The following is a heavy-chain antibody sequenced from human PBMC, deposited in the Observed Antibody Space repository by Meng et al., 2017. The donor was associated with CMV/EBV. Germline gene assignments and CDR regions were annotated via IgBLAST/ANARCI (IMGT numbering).Heavy chain of an antibody. V-gene: IGHV3-48*03. D-gene: IGHD6-6*01. CDR2: ISSSGSTI. CDR1: GFTFSSYE. J-gene: IGHJ4*02. Sequence: GGSLRLSCAASGFTFSSYEMNWVRQAPGKGLEWVSYISSSGSTIYYADSVKGRFTISRDNAKNSLYLQMNSLRAEDTAVYYCAREYSSSSVFDYWGQGTLVTRLL. CDR3: AREYSSSSVFDY.